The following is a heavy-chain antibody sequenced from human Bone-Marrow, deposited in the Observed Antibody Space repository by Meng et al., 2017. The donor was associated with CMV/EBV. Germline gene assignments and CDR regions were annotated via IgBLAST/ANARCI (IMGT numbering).Heavy chain of an antibody. CDR1: GYSFTTYW. Sequence: GESLKISCKGSGYSFTTYWIGWVRQMPGKGLEWMGIIYPGDSDTTYSPSFQGHVTIAADKSINTAYLQWNSLKASDTAIYYCARHVKTGGAFDIWGQGTMVTVPS. J-gene: IGHJ3*02. CDR3: ARHVKTGGAFDI. CDR2: IYPGDSDT. V-gene: IGHV5-51*01.